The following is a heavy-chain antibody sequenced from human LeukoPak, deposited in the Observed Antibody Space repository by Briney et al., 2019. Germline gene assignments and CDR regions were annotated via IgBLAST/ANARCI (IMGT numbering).Heavy chain of an antibody. V-gene: IGHV3-23*01. J-gene: IGHJ4*02. D-gene: IGHD6-19*01. Sequence: PGGSLRLSCTASGFSFSSYAMSWVRQAPARGLEWVSSIRGNGDTFYADSVKGRFTLSRDDSRNTVYLQLNNLRVEDTAIHYCAKANWVSNADAVWWGQGTLVTVSS. CDR2: IRGNGDT. CDR1: GFSFSSYA. CDR3: AKANWVSNADAVW.